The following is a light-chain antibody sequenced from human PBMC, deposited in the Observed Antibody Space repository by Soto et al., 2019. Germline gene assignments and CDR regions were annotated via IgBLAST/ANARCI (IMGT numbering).Light chain of an antibody. CDR3: TSYTSTSTLV. CDR2: DVS. Sequence: QSVLAQPASVSGSPGQSITISCTGTSSDVGGYNFVSWYQQHPGNAPKIMIYDVSSRPSGVSNRFSGSKSGNTASLTISGLQAEDEADYYCTSYTSTSTLVFGGGTKLTVL. V-gene: IGLV2-14*01. CDR1: SSDVGGYNF. J-gene: IGLJ2*01.